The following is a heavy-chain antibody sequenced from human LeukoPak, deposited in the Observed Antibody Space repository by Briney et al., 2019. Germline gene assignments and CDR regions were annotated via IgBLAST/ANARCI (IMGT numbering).Heavy chain of an antibody. V-gene: IGHV3-23*01. J-gene: IGHJ4*02. CDR1: GFTFSSYA. Sequence: GGSLRLSCVASGFTFSSYAMSWVRQAPGKGLEWVSAISGGGGSTYYADSVKGRFTISRDNSKNTLYLQMNSLRAEDTALYYCAKALYSSSFDFDYWGQGTLATVSS. CDR3: AKALYSSSFDFDY. D-gene: IGHD6-6*01. CDR2: ISGGGGST.